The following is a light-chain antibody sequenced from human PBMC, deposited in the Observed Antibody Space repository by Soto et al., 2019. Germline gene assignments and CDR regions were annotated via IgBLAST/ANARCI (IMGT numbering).Light chain of an antibody. Sequence: QSALTQPASVSGSTGQSITISCTRTSSDVGSHNLVSWYQQHPGQAPKLMIYEVTKRPLGVSTRFSASKSGNTASLTISGLQAEDEADYYCCSYGGSRAVFGGGTQLTVL. CDR1: SSDVGSHNL. CDR2: EVT. CDR3: CSYGGSRAV. J-gene: IGLJ7*01. V-gene: IGLV2-23*02.